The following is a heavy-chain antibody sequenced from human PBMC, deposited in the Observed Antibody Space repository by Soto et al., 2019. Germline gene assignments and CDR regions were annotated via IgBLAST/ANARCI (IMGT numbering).Heavy chain of an antibody. V-gene: IGHV3-48*02. CDR3: ARDPRGMAYDSSGYYSRLDAFDI. CDR2: ISSSSSTI. J-gene: IGHJ3*02. Sequence: GGSLRLSCAASGFTFSSYSMNWLRQAPGKGLEWVSYISSSSSTIYYADSVKGRFTISRDNAKNSLYLQMNSLRDEDTAVYYCARDPRGMAYDSSGYYSRLDAFDIWGEGTMVTGSS. D-gene: IGHD3-22*01. CDR1: GFTFSSYS.